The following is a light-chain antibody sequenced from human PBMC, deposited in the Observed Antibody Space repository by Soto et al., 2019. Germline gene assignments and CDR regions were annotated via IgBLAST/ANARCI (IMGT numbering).Light chain of an antibody. J-gene: IGLJ2*01. CDR1: NSDVGAYNY. Sequence: QSALTQPASVSGSPGQSITISCTGTNSDVGAYNYVSWYQQHPGKAPKLMIYEVSNRPSGVSNRFSGSKSDNTASLTISGIQAEDEADYYCSSYTSNSILVVFGGGTKVTVL. CDR3: SSYTSNSILVV. CDR2: EVS. V-gene: IGLV2-14*01.